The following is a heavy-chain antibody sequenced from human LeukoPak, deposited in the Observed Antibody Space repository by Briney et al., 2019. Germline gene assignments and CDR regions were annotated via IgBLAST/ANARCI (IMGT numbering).Heavy chain of an antibody. V-gene: IGHV3-74*01. D-gene: IGHD5-18*01. Sequence: GGSLRLSCAASGFTFTSYRMHWVRQAPGQGLVWVSRINSDGSSTNYADSVKGRLTISRDNAKNTVYLQMNSLRAADTAVYYCARGWDGYSYGIWGQGTLVTVSS. CDR3: ARGWDGYSYGI. CDR1: GFTFTSYR. CDR2: INSDGSST. J-gene: IGHJ4*02.